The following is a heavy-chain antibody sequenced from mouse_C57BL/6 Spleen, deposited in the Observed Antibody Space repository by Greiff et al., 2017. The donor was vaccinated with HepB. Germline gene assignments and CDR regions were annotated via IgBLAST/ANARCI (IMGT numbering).Heavy chain of an antibody. CDR2: ISNLAYSI. D-gene: IGHD2-4*01. V-gene: IGHV5-15*04. Sequence: EVKVEESGGGLVQPGGSLKLSCAASGFTFSDYGMAWVRQAPRKGPEWVAFISNLAYSIYYADTVTGRFTISRENAKNTLYLEMSSLRSEDTAMYYCARRRVYDYDDYAMDYWGQGTSVTVSS. J-gene: IGHJ4*01. CDR1: GFTFSDYG. CDR3: ARRRVYDYDDYAMDY.